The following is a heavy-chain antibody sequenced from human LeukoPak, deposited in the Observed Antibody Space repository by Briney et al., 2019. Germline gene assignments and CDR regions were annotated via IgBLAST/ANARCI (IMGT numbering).Heavy chain of an antibody. CDR1: GYTFTSYG. Sequence: GASVKVSCKASGYTFTSYGISWVRQAPGQGLEWMGWISAYNGNTNYAQKLQGRVTMTTDTSTSTAYMELRSLRSDDTAVYYCARDDVAPGYYYYYGMDVWGQGTTVTVSS. CDR3: ARDDVAPGYYYYYGMDV. CDR2: ISAYNGNT. J-gene: IGHJ6*02. D-gene: IGHD3-10*01. V-gene: IGHV1-18*01.